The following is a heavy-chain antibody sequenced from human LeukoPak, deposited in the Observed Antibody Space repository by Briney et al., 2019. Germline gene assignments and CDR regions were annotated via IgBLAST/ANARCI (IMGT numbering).Heavy chain of an antibody. CDR1: GFTFSSSW. V-gene: IGHV3-23*01. D-gene: IGHD6-13*01. CDR3: AKELLAAAGTPGDY. Sequence: PGGSLRLSCAASGFTFSSSWMHWVCQAPEKGLEWVSAISGSGGGTYYADSVKGRFTISRDNSKNTLYLQMNSLRAEDTAVYYCAKELLAAAGTPGDYWGQGTLVTVSS. CDR2: ISGSGGGT. J-gene: IGHJ4*02.